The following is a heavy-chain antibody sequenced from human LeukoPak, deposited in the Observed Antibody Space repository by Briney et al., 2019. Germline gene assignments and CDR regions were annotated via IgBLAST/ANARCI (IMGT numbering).Heavy chain of an antibody. D-gene: IGHD5-18*01. J-gene: IGHJ4*02. CDR3: VRLQLWNLDY. V-gene: IGHV3-11*03. CDR2: ISSSSSYT. CDR1: GFIFSDYY. Sequence: RPGGSLRLSCAASGFIFSDYYMSWIRQAPGKGLEWVSYISSSSSYTDYADSVKGRFTISRDNAKNSLYLQMNSLRAEDTAVYYCVRLQLWNLDYWGQGSLVTVSS.